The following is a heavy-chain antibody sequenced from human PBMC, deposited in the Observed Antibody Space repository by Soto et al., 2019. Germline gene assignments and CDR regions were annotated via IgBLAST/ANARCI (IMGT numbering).Heavy chain of an antibody. CDR1: GYIFSNYG. J-gene: IGHJ1*01. V-gene: IGHV1-18*01. CDR3: ARERDGSSWSSAESLQY. D-gene: IGHD6-13*01. Sequence: QVHLVQSGAAVKKPGASVKVSCKASGYIFSNYGISWVRQAPGQGLEWMGWISTYNANTYYAQKFQGRVTMTTDTSTSTAYMELRSLRSDDTAVFYGARERDGSSWSSAESLQYWGQGTLVTVSS. CDR2: ISTYNANT.